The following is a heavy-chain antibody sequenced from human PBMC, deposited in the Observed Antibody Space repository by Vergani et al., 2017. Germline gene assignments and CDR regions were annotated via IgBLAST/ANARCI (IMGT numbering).Heavy chain of an antibody. J-gene: IGHJ4*02. CDR2: IIPIFGTA. CDR3: AADARATVVTQVDY. CDR1: GGTFSSYA. V-gene: IGHV1-69*06. Sequence: QVQLVESGAEVKKPGSSVKVSCKASGGTFSSYAISWVRQAPGQGLEWMGGIIPIFGTANYAQKFQGRVTITADKSTSTAYMELSSLRSEDTAVYYCAADARATVVTQVDYWGQGTLVTVSS. D-gene: IGHD4-23*01.